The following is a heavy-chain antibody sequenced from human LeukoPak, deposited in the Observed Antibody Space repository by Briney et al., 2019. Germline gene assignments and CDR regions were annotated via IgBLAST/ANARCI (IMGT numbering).Heavy chain of an antibody. Sequence: SETLSLTCTVSGDSLSTYYWSWIRQPPGKGLEWIGFIYYTGTTHYNPSLKSRVTFSVDTSKNHFALSLSSVTPADTAVYYCARDYRYSGYESGYYYGMDVWGQGTTVTASS. J-gene: IGHJ6*02. CDR1: GDSLSTYY. V-gene: IGHV4-59*01. D-gene: IGHD5-12*01. CDR3: ARDYRYSGYESGYYYGMDV. CDR2: IYYTGTT.